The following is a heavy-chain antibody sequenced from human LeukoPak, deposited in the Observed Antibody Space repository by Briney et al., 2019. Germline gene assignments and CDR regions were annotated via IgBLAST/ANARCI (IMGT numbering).Heavy chain of an antibody. CDR3: ARAPGGYCSSTSCSLLGYYYMDV. D-gene: IGHD2-2*01. CDR2: ISYDGSNK. J-gene: IGHJ6*03. V-gene: IGHV3-30*19. CDR1: GFTFSSSA. Sequence: PGGSLRLSCGASGFTFSSSAMHWVRQAPGKGLEWVAVISYDGSNKYYADSVKGRFTISRDNSKNTLYLQMNSLRAEDTAVYYCARAPGGYCSSTSCSLLGYYYMDVWGKGTTVTVSS.